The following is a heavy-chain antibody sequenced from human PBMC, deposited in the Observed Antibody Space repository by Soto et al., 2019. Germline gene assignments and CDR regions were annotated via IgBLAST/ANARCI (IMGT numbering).Heavy chain of an antibody. D-gene: IGHD6-13*01. CDR2: IRSKANSYAT. Sequence: GGSLRLSCAASGFTFSGSAMHWVRQAPGKGLEWVGRIRSKANSYATAYAASVKGRFTISRDDSKNTAYLQMNSLKTEDTAVYYCTRLAPGIAYHWGQGTLVTVSS. J-gene: IGHJ5*02. CDR3: TRLAPGIAYH. CDR1: GFTFSGSA. V-gene: IGHV3-73*01.